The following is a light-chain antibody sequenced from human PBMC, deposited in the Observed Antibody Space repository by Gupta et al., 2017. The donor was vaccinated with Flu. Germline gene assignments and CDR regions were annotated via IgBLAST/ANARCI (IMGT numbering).Light chain of an antibody. CDR3: QQYGRSPWT. CDR2: GAS. CDR1: QFVSSTN. V-gene: IGKV3-20*01. J-gene: IGKJ1*01. Sequence: EIVLTQSTATLSLSPGERAALSCRASQFVSSTNLAWYQQKPGQPPRLLIYGASSRATGTPDRFGGSGSGTDFTLSISRLEPEDFAVYYCQQYGRSPWTFGQWTKVDI.